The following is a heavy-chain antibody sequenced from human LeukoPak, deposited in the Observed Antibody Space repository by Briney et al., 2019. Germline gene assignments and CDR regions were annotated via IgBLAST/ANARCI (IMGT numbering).Heavy chain of an antibody. CDR1: GYNFISYG. Sequence: ASVKVSCKASGYNFISYGISCVRQAPGQGLEWMGWISTYNGNTDYAQNLQGRVTMTTDTSTSTAYMELRSLRSDDTAVYYCAIYSGSPTDDAFDIWGHGTVVTVSS. D-gene: IGHD1-26*01. J-gene: IGHJ3*02. V-gene: IGHV1-18*01. CDR3: AIYSGSPTDDAFDI. CDR2: ISTYNGNT.